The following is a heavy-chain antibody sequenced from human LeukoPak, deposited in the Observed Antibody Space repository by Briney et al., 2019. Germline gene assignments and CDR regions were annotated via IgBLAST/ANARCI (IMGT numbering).Heavy chain of an antibody. CDR3: ARGGDYYDSSGTPDAFDI. D-gene: IGHD3-22*01. CDR1: GYTFTSYY. CDR2: INPSGGST. Sequence: ASVKVSCKASGYTFTSYYMHWVRQAPGQGLEWMGIINPSGGSTSYAQKLQGRVTMTTDTPTSTAYMELRSLRSGDTAVYYCARGGDYYDSSGTPDAFDIWGQGTMVTVSS. J-gene: IGHJ3*02. V-gene: IGHV1-46*01.